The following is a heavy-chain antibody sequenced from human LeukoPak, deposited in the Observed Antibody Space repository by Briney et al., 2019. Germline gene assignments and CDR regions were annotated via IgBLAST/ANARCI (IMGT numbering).Heavy chain of an antibody. CDR3: ARDRSGSGSYYYFDP. CDR1: GGPVNSYY. J-gene: IGHJ5*02. CDR2: IYYSGNT. V-gene: IGHV4-59*02. Sequence: SETLSLTRTVSGGPVNSYYWSWIRQPPGKGLEWIGYIYYSGNTNYNPSLESRVTISVDTSKNQFSLKLKSLTAADTAVYYCARDRSGSGSYYYFDPWGQGTLVTVSS. D-gene: IGHD1-26*01.